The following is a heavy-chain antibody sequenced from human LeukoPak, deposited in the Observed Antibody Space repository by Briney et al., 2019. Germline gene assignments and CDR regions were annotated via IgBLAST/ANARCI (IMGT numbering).Heavy chain of an antibody. CDR1: GFTFPNSA. D-gene: IGHD3-3*01. CDR3: AAQRGASLHDFWSTRLFDP. J-gene: IGHJ5*02. Sequence: SVKVSCKASGFTFPNSAMQWVRQARGQRREWIGWIVLGAGNPVSSPNFPDPVTITRGVSTTPASMDLASLGSEDTAVYYCAAQRGASLHDFWSTRLFDPWGQGTLVTVSS. CDR2: IVLGAGNP. V-gene: IGHV1-58*02.